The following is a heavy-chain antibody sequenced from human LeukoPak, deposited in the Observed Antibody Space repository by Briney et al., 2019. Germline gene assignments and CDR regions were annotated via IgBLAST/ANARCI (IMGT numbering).Heavy chain of an antibody. CDR3: ARHYYDSSGYYVWFDP. Sequence: SETLSLTCAVYGGSFSGYYWSWIRQPPGKGLEWIGEINHSGSTNYNPSLKSRVTISVDTSKNQFSLKLSSVTAADTAVYYCARHYYDSSGYYVWFDPWGQGTLVTVSS. D-gene: IGHD3-22*01. CDR2: INHSGST. J-gene: IGHJ5*02. CDR1: GGSFSGYY. V-gene: IGHV4-34*01.